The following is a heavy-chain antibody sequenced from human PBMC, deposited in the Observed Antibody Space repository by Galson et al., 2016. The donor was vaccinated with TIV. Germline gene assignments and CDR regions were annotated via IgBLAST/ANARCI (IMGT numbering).Heavy chain of an antibody. CDR2: IDWDDDI. Sequence: PALVKPTQTLTLTCTFSGLSLSTNEMCVGWIRRPPGKALEWLSRIDWDDDIYYNTSLKTRLTISKDTSKNQVFLTLTNVDPVDTATYYCARTYSGGAFYYWGEGTRVTGSA. D-gene: IGHD4-11*01. V-gene: IGHV2-70*11. J-gene: IGHJ4*02. CDR3: ARTYSGGAFYY. CDR1: GLSLSTNEMC.